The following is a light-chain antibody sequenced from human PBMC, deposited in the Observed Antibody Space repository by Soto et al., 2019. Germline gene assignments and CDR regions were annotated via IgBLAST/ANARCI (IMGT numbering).Light chain of an antibody. J-gene: IGKJ4*02. Sequence: DIQMTQSPSSLSASVGDRGTITCLARQSISSYVNWYQQKPGKAPKLLIYAASSLQSGVPSRFSGSGSGTDFTLTISSLQPEDFATYYCQQSYSTPLTFGGGTKVEIK. CDR1: QSISSY. CDR2: AAS. V-gene: IGKV1-39*01. CDR3: QQSYSTPLT.